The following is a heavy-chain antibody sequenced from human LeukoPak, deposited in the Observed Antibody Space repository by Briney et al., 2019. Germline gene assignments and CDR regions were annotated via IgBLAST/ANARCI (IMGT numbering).Heavy chain of an antibody. V-gene: IGHV1-18*01. J-gene: IGHJ6*03. CDR1: GYTFTCYG. D-gene: IGHD2-2*02. CDR3: ARQIVVPAAIHYYYMDV. CDR2: ISAYNGNT. Sequence: ASVKVSCKASGYTFTCYGISWVRQAPGQGLEWMGWISAYNGNTNYAQKLQGRVTMTTDTSTSTAYMELRSLRSDDTAVYYCARQIVVPAAIHYYYMDVWGKGTTVTVSS.